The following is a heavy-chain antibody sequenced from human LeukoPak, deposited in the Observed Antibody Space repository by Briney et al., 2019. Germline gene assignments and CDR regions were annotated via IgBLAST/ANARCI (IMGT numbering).Heavy chain of an antibody. J-gene: IGHJ6*02. V-gene: IGHV3-21*01. CDR2: ISSSSSYI. CDR3: ARGTFGVVIMTYYGMDV. Sequence: GGSLRLSCAASGFTLSSYSMNWVRQAPGKGLEWVSSISSSSSYIYYADSVKGRFTISRDNAKNSLYLQMNSLRAEDTAVYYCARGTFGVVIMTYYGMDVWGQGTTVTVSS. D-gene: IGHD3-3*01. CDR1: GFTLSSYS.